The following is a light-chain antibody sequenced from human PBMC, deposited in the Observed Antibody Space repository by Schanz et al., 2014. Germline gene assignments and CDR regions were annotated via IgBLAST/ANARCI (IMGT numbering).Light chain of an antibody. CDR2: DNN. Sequence: QPVLTQPPSMSGAPGQRVTISCTGNSSNIGSGYDVHWYQCLPGTAPKLLIYDNNNRPSGVPDRFSGSKSATSASLTISGLQADDEADYYCCSYIGTNHLVLFGGGTKLTVL. CDR1: SSNIGSGYD. V-gene: IGLV1-40*01. J-gene: IGLJ3*02. CDR3: CSYIGTNHLVL.